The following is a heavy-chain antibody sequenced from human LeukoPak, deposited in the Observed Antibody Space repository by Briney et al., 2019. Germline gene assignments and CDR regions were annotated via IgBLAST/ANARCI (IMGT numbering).Heavy chain of an antibody. J-gene: IGHJ4*02. CDR2: ISYDGSNK. CDR1: GFTFSSYG. Sequence: GGSLRLSCAASGFTFSSYGMHWVRQAPGKGLEWVAVISYDGSNKYYADSVKGRFTISRGNSKNTLYLQMNSLRAEDTAVYYCAKDNDGDYYFDYWGQGTLVTVSS. D-gene: IGHD4-17*01. CDR3: AKDNDGDYYFDY. V-gene: IGHV3-30*18.